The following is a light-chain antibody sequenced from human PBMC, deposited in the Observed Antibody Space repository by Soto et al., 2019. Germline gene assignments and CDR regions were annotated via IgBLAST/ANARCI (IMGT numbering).Light chain of an antibody. V-gene: IGLV1-40*01. CDR3: QSFDSSLSGWV. CDR1: SSNIGAGYD. Sequence: QSVLTQPPSVSGAPGQRVTISCTGGSSNIGAGYDVHWYQQLPGTAPKLLVSGNTNRPSGVPDRFSGSKSGTSASLAITGLXXEDEXDYYCQSFDSSLSGWVFGGGTKLTVL. J-gene: IGLJ3*02. CDR2: GNT.